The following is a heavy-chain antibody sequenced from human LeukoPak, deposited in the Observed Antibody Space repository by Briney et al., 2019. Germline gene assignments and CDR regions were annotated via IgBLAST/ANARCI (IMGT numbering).Heavy chain of an antibody. CDR3: ARDLDYSDSSGPYPAY. Sequence: PGGSLRLSCAASGFTFSSYWMTWVRQAPGKGLEWVANIKQDGSDKRYVDSVKGRFTISRDNARNSLYLQMNSLRAEDTAVYYCARDLDYSDSSGPYPAYWRQGTLVTVSS. CDR2: IKQDGSDK. V-gene: IGHV3-7*01. J-gene: IGHJ4*02. CDR1: GFTFSSYW. D-gene: IGHD3-22*01.